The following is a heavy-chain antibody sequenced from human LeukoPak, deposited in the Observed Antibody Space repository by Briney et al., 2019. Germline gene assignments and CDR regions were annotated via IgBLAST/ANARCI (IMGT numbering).Heavy chain of an antibody. V-gene: IGHV3-74*01. CDR2: ISSDGSRT. CDR1: GFTFNSDW. CDR3: TRETYDFLSGSYYMDV. D-gene: IGHD3-3*01. Sequence: GGSLRLSCAVSGFTFNSDWMHWVRQAPGKGLVWVSRISSDGSRTNYADSVKGRFTISRDNAKSTLYLQMNSLRAEDTALYYCTRETYDFLSGSYYMDVWGKGTTVTVSS. J-gene: IGHJ6*03.